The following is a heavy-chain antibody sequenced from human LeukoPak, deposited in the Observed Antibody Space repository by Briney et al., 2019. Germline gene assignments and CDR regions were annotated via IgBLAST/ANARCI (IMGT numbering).Heavy chain of an antibody. J-gene: IGHJ6*03. D-gene: IGHD3-10*01. V-gene: IGHV3-53*01. Sequence: GGSLRLSCAASELNVSNNYMNWVRQAPGKRLEWVSVIYSGGSTYYADSVKGRFTISRDNSKNTLYLQMNSLRAEDTAVYYCAKAYYYGSGSYYMGWYYMDVWGKGTTVTVSS. CDR2: IYSGGST. CDR3: AKAYYYGSGSYYMGWYYMDV. CDR1: ELNVSNNY.